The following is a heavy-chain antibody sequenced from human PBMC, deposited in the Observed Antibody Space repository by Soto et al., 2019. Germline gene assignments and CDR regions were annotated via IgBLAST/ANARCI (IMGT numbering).Heavy chain of an antibody. CDR1: GFTVSNNY. CDR3: ATHPGGGGY. CDR2: IYSGGYT. Sequence: EVQLVESGGGLIQPGGSLRLSCAVSGFTVSNNYMSWVRQAPGKGLEGVSVIYSGGYTAYGDSVKGRFTISRDNSKNTILLKMKRRGADAPAVYFCATHPGGGGYWGQGTLVTVSS. D-gene: IGHD3-10*01. J-gene: IGHJ4*02. V-gene: IGHV3-53*01.